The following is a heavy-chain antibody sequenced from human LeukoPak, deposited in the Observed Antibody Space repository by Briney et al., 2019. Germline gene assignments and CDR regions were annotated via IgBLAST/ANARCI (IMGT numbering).Heavy chain of an antibody. CDR3: ARDFYDGFALDY. V-gene: IGHV3-7*01. CDR2: IKHDGSEK. CDR1: GFTFNDFA. J-gene: IGHJ4*02. Sequence: GGSLRLSCAASGFTFNDFAMSWVRQAPGKGLEWVANIKHDGSEKYYVDSVKGRFTISRDNARNSLYLQMDNLRAEDTGVYYCARDFYDGFALDYWGQGTLVTVSS. D-gene: IGHD2/OR15-2a*01.